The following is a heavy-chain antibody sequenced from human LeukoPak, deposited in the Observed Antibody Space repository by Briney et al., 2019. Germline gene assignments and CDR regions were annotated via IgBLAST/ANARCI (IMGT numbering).Heavy chain of an antibody. V-gene: IGHV4-30-2*01. D-gene: IGHD5-18*01. CDR2: IYHSGST. J-gene: IGHJ4*02. CDR3: AGRGRGYSYKTLSYFDF. CDR1: GGSISSGGYS. Sequence: SQTLSLTCAVSGGSISSGGYSWSWIRQPPGKGLEWIGYIYHSGSTYYNPSLKSRVTISVDRSKNQFSLKLSSVTAADTAVYYCAGRGRGYSYKTLSYFDFWGQGILVTVSS.